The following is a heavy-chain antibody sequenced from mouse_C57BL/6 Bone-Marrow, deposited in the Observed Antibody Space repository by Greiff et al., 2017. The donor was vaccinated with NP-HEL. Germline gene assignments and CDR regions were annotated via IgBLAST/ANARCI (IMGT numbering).Heavy chain of an antibody. J-gene: IGHJ3*01. CDR1: GYTFTSYG. Sequence: QVQLKQSGAELVRPGASVKLSCKASGYTFTSYGISWVKQSTGQGLEWIGEIYPRSGNTYYNEKFKGKATLTADKSSSTAYMELRSLTSEDSAVYFCARLTGGCGGFAYWGQGTLVTVSA. CDR2: IYPRSGNT. V-gene: IGHV1-81*01. CDR3: ARLTGGCGGFAY.